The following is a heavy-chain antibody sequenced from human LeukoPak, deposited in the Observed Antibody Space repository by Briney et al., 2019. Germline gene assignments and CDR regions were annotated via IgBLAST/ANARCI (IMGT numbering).Heavy chain of an antibody. Sequence: GGSLRLSCAASGFTFSSYSMNWVRQAPGKGLEWVSSISSSSSYIYYADSVKRRFTISRDNAKNSLYLQMNSLRAEDTAVYYCARDSAARPPFDPWGQGTLVTVSS. CDR3: ARDSAARPPFDP. V-gene: IGHV3-21*01. J-gene: IGHJ5*02. D-gene: IGHD6-6*01. CDR2: ISSSSSYI. CDR1: GFTFSSYS.